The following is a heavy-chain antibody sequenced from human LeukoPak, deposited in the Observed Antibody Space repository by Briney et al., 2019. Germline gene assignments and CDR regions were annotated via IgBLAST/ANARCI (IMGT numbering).Heavy chain of an antibody. D-gene: IGHD1-26*01. CDR3: AREWTVGGTSVFEY. CDR1: GFTFNNYA. J-gene: IGHJ4*02. Sequence: PGGSLRLSCAASGFTFNNYAMSWVRQAPGRGLEWVSAISGPGYSTHYADSVKGRFTISRDNSKSTLFLQMNSLRAEDTAVYYCAREWTVGGTSVFEYWGQGTLVTVSS. V-gene: IGHV3-23*01. CDR2: ISGPGYST.